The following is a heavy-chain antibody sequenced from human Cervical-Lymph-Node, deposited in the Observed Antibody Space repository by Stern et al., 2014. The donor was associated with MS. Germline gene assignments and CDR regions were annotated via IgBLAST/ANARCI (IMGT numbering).Heavy chain of an antibody. CDR3: ARGSLGPYPFDY. J-gene: IGHJ4*02. D-gene: IGHD2-2*01. Sequence: QVQLQESGPGLVKPSETLSLTCTVSGGSISSYYWSWIRQPPGKGLEWIGYIYYSGSTNYNPSLKSRVTISVDTSKNQFSLKLSSVTAADTAVYYCARGSLGPYPFDYWGQGTLVTVSS. V-gene: IGHV4-59*01. CDR1: GGSISSYY. CDR2: IYYSGST.